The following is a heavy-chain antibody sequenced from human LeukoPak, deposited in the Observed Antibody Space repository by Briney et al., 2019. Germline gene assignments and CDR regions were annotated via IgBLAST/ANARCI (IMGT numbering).Heavy chain of an antibody. CDR3: ARARVGCTNYAFDI. D-gene: IGHD2-8*01. CDR1: GFTVSTNY. CDR2: IYSGGST. Sequence: GGSLRLSCAASGFTVSTNYMSWVRQAPGKGLEWVSVIYSGGSTYCADSVKGRFTISRDNSKNTLHLQMNSLRADDTAVYYCARARVGCTNYAFDIWGQGTMVTVSS. J-gene: IGHJ3*02. V-gene: IGHV3-53*01.